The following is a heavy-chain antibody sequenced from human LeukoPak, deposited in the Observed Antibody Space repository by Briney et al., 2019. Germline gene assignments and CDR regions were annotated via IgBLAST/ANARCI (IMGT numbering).Heavy chain of an antibody. CDR2: INTKSGRT. V-gene: IGHV1-2*02. CDR1: GYSFTDYY. Sequence: VASVRVSCKTSGYSFTDYYIHWVRQAPGQGLEWMGWINTKSGRTSSARKFQGRVTKTRDPSITTVYMDMAWLTSDDTAIYFCARADFIDAGPYLIGPWGQGTLVTVSS. CDR3: ARADFIDAGPYLIGP. D-gene: IGHD3-3*01. J-gene: IGHJ5*02.